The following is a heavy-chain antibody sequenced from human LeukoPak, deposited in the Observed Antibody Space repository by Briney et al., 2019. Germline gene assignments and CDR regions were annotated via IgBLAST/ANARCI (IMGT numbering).Heavy chain of an antibody. D-gene: IGHD3-10*01. V-gene: IGHV4-34*01. Sequence: SETLSLTCAVYGGSFSGYYWSWIRQPPGKGLEWIGEINHSGSTNYNPSLKSRVTISVDTSKNQFSLKLSSVTAADTAVYYCARGTMVRGVIILKKYYYYMDVWGKGTTVTVSS. CDR1: GGSFSGYY. CDR3: ARGTMVRGVIILKKYYYYMDV. J-gene: IGHJ6*03. CDR2: INHSGST.